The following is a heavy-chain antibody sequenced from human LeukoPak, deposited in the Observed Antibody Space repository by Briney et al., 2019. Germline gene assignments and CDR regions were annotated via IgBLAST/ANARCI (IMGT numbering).Heavy chain of an antibody. CDR2: IYYSGST. J-gene: IGHJ4*02. CDR3: ARAPVTGKYGDDC. D-gene: IGHD2-8*02. CDR1: GGSISSGGYY. Sequence: SETLSLTCTVSGGSISSGGYYWSWLRPHPGKGLVWIGYIYYSGSTYYNPSLKSRVTISVDTSKNQFSLKLISVTAADAAGFFCARAPVTGKYGDDCWGQGTLVTVCS. V-gene: IGHV4-31*03.